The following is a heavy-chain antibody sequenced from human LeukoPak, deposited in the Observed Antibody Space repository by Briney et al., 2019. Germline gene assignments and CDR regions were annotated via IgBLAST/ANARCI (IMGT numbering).Heavy chain of an antibody. D-gene: IGHD3-22*01. CDR1: GFTFSNYA. V-gene: IGHV3-30-3*01. Sequence: GGSLRLSCAASGFTFSNYAMYWVRQAPGKGLEWVAVISYDENNKYYTDSVKGRFTISRDNSKNTLYLQMNSLRAEDTAVYYCARVRSYYYDSSGYFDYWGQGTLVTVSS. J-gene: IGHJ4*02. CDR3: ARVRSYYYDSSGYFDY. CDR2: ISYDENNK.